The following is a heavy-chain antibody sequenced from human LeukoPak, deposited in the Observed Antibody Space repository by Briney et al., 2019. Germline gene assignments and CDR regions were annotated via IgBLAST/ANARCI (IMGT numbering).Heavy chain of an antibody. CDR2: INSDGSST. J-gene: IGHJ4*02. CDR1: GFPFSSYW. Sequence: PRGSLRLSCAASGFPFSSYWMHWVRQAPGKGLAWVSRINSDGSSTSYADSAKGRFTISRDNAKNTLYLQMNSLRAEDTAVYYCARAGSSCPDYWGQGTLVTVSS. CDR3: ARAGSSCPDY. D-gene: IGHD6-13*01. V-gene: IGHV3-74*01.